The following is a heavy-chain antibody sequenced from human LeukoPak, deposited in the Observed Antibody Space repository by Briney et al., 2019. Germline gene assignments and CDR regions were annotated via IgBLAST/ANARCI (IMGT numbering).Heavy chain of an antibody. Sequence: SETLSLTCGVYGGSFSGYNWTWIRLRPGKGLEWIGDINHSGSTHYNPSLKSRVTISVGTSKNQFSLKLSSVTAADTAVYYCACCSTRNYYYYGMDVWGQGTTVTVSS. D-gene: IGHD2-2*01. CDR1: GGSFSGYN. V-gene: IGHV4-34*01. CDR3: ACCSTRNYYYYGMDV. J-gene: IGHJ6*02. CDR2: INHSGST.